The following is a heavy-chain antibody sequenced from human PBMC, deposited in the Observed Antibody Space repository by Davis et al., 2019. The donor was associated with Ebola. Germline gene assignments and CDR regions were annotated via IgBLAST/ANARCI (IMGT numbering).Heavy chain of an antibody. CDR3: ARGIVVVAATYYYYGMDV. Sequence: ASVKVSCKVSGYTLTELSMHWVRQAPGKGLEWMGGFDPEDGETIYAQKFQGRVTMTEDTSTDTAYMELSSLRSEDTAVYYCARGIVVVAATYYYYGMDVWGQGTTVTVSS. CDR2: FDPEDGET. D-gene: IGHD2-15*01. J-gene: IGHJ6*02. CDR1: GYTLTELS. V-gene: IGHV1-24*01.